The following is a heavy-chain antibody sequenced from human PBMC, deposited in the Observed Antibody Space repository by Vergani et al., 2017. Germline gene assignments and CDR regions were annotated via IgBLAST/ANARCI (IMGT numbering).Heavy chain of an antibody. J-gene: IGHJ5*02. Sequence: EVHLVESGGGLVQPGRSLRLSCSGSGFTLGDYAMTWVRQAPGKGLEWVAFIWSKPYGGTTEYAASVKGRFTISRDDSKSIAYLQMSSLKAEDTAVYYCARDSRYCSSTSCYVGRDWFDPWGQGTLVTVSS. CDR3: ARDSRYCSSTSCYVGRDWFDP. CDR1: GFTLGDYA. D-gene: IGHD2-2*01. CDR2: IWSKPYGGTT. V-gene: IGHV3-49*04.